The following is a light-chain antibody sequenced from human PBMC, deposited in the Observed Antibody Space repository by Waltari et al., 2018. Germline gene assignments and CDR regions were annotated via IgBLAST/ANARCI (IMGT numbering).Light chain of an antibody. V-gene: IGKV3-15*01. CDR1: RSIRSY. Sequence: EIVMTQSPATLSVSPGERVTLSCRASRSIRSYLVWYQQKPGQAPRLIIYDAFTRATGIPARFSGSGSGTEFTLTISSLQSEDFAVYYCQHYINWPHTFGQGTKLEIK. J-gene: IGKJ2*01. CDR3: QHYINWPHT. CDR2: DAF.